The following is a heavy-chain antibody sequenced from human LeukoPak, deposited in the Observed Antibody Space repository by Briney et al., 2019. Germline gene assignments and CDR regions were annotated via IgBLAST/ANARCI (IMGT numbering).Heavy chain of an antibody. D-gene: IGHD3-3*01. CDR2: INHSGST. J-gene: IGHJ5*02. V-gene: IGHV4-34*01. Sequence: SETLSPTCTVSGGSISGYYWSWIRQPPGKGLEWIGEINHSGSTNYNPSLKSRVTVSVDTSKNQFSLKLSSVTAADTAVYYCARGREYYDFWSGYYDWFDPWGQGTLVTVSS. CDR3: ARGREYYDFWSGYYDWFDP. CDR1: GGSISGYY.